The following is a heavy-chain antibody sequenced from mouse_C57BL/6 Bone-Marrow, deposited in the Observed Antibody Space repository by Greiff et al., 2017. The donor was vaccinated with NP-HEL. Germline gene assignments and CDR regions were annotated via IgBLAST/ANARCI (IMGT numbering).Heavy chain of an antibody. V-gene: IGHV1-18*01. CDR3: ARSGYGSREAWFAY. CDR1: GYTFTDYN. J-gene: IGHJ3*01. Sequence: VHVKQSGPELVKPGASVKIPCKASGYTFTDYNMDWVKQSHGKSLEWIGDINPNNGGTIYNQKFKGKATLTVDKSSSTAYMELRSLTSEDTAVYYCARSGYGSREAWFAYWGQGTLVTVSA. D-gene: IGHD1-1*01. CDR2: INPNNGGT.